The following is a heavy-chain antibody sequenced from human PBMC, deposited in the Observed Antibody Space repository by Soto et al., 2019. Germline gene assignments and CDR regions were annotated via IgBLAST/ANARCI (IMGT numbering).Heavy chain of an antibody. J-gene: IGHJ6*02. D-gene: IGHD3-3*01. CDR3: ARDWAQPLLRFLDRSENHYYYGMDV. CDR1: GGTFSSYA. V-gene: IGHV1-69*13. CDR2: IIPIFGTA. Sequence: GASVKVSCKASGGTFSSYAISWVRQAPGQGLEWMGGIIPIFGTANYAQKFQGRVTITADESTSTAYMELSSLRSEDTAVYYCARDWAQPLLRFLDRSENHYYYGMDVWGQGTTVTVSS.